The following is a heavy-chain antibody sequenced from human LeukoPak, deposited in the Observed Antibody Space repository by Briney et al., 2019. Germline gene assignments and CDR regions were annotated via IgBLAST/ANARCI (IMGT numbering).Heavy chain of an antibody. V-gene: IGHV3-23*01. Sequence: PGGSLRLSCAASGFTFSSYGMSWVRQASGKGLEWFLTISGRDSNTYYAGSVKGRFTISRDNSKNTLYLHLNSLRAEDTAVYYCAKRSDYGGDGNYFDYWGQGTPVTVSS. D-gene: IGHD4-23*01. J-gene: IGHJ4*02. CDR3: AKRSDYGGDGNYFDY. CDR2: ISGRDSNT. CDR1: GFTFSSYG.